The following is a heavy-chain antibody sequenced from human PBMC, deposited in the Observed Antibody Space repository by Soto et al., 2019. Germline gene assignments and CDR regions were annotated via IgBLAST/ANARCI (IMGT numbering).Heavy chain of an antibody. CDR3: ARAAVDYYGSGSYYNLGFDY. D-gene: IGHD3-10*01. CDR1: GGTFSSYA. Sequence: SVKVSCKASGGTFSSYAISWVRQAPGQGLEWMGGIIPIFGTANYAQKFQGRVTITADESTSTAYMELSSLRSEDTAVYYCARAAVDYYGSGSYYNLGFDYWGQGTLVTASS. V-gene: IGHV1-69*13. J-gene: IGHJ4*02. CDR2: IIPIFGTA.